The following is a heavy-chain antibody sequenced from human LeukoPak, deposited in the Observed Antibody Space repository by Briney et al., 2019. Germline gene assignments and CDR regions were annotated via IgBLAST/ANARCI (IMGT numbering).Heavy chain of an antibody. CDR3: AKDPIFSGSYGVFDY. CDR2: IVGSGGGI. Sequence: GGSLRRSCAVSGFTFRTFAMNWVRQAPGKGLEWVSVIVGSGGGIEYADSVKGRFTISRDNSKNTLYLQMNSLRAEDTAVYYCAKDPIFSGSYGVFDYWGLGTLVTVSS. CDR1: GFTFRTFA. D-gene: IGHD1-26*01. J-gene: IGHJ4*02. V-gene: IGHV3-23*01.